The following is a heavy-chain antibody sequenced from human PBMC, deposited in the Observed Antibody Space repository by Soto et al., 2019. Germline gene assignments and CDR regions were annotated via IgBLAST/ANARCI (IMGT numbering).Heavy chain of an antibody. D-gene: IGHD6-13*01. CDR2: ISGSGGST. CDR3: AKDGRHRRIAAAGSVDY. CDR1: GFTFSSYA. V-gene: IGHV3-23*01. Sequence: QPGGSLRLSCAASGFTFSSYAMSWVRQAPGKGLEWVSAISGSGGSTYYADSVKGRFTISRDNSKNTLYLQMNSLRAEDTAVYYCAKDGRHRRIAAAGSVDYWGQGTLVTVSS. J-gene: IGHJ4*02.